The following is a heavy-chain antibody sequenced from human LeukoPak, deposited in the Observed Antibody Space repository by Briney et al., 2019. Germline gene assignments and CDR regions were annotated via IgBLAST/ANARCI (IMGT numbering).Heavy chain of an antibody. CDR1: GGSISSGGYS. Sequence: PSETLSLTCAVSGGSISSGGYSWSWIRQPPGKGLEWIGYIYHSGSTHYNPSLKSRVTISVDRSKNQFSLKLSSVTAADTAVYYCARGPYYYYYGMDVWGQGTTVTVSS. J-gene: IGHJ6*02. CDR2: IYHSGST. V-gene: IGHV4-30-2*01. CDR3: ARGPYYYYYGMDV.